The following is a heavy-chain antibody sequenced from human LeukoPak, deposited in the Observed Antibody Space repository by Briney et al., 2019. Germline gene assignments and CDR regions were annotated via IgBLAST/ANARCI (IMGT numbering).Heavy chain of an antibody. J-gene: IGHJ1*01. V-gene: IGHV4-34*01. CDR1: GESFSGYY. Sequence: SETLSLTCAVYGESFSGYYWSWIRQPPGKGLEWIGEINHSGSTNYNPSLKCRVTISVDTSKNQFSLKLSSVPASDTAVYYCARGLYHVTTFQHWGQGTLVTVSS. D-gene: IGHD3-22*01. CDR2: INHSGST. CDR3: ARGLYHVTTFQH.